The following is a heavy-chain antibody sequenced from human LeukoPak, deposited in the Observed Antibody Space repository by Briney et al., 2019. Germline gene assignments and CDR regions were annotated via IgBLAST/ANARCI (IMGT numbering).Heavy chain of an antibody. D-gene: IGHD2-21*02. Sequence: SETLSLTCTVSGGSISSSSYYWGWIRQPPGKGLEWIGSIYYSGSTYYNPSLKSRVTISVDTSKNQFSLKLCSVTAADTAVYYCAAPGGDSSYNWFDPWGQGTLVTVSS. CDR3: AAPGGDSSYNWFDP. V-gene: IGHV4-39*01. CDR2: IYYSGST. CDR1: GGSISSSSYY. J-gene: IGHJ5*02.